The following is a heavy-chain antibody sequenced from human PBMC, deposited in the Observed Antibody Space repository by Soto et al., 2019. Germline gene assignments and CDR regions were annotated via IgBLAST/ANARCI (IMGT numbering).Heavy chain of an antibody. CDR3: ARGGELPFDC. D-gene: IGHD1-26*01. CDR1: GFTVSSNY. J-gene: IGHJ4*02. CDR2: VHSGGST. V-gene: IGHV3-66*01. Sequence: EVQLVESGGGLVQPGGSLRLSCAASGFTVSSNYMSWVRQAPGKGLEWVSVVHSGGSTYYADSVKGRFTISRDNSKNMLYLQMNSLRAEVTAVYYCARGGELPFDCWGQGTLVTVSS.